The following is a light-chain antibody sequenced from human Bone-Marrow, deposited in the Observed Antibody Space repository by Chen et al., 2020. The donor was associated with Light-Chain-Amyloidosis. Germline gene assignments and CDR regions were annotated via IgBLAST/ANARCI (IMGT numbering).Light chain of an antibody. J-gene: IGLJ3*02. CDR3: KGWCRRDDRPG. CDR2: DDS. Sequence: SSVLTQPSSVSVAPAQTATIACGGNKLGSTSVHWYQQTPGQAPLLAVYDDSDRPSGSPERLAGSNSGKTATLRISRVEAGDEADYYCKGWCRRDDRPGFGGGTKLTVL. CDR1: KLGSTS. V-gene: IGLV3-21*02.